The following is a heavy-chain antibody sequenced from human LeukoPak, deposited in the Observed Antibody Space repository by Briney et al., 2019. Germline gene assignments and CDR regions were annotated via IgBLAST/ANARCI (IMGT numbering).Heavy chain of an antibody. V-gene: IGHV3-7*01. J-gene: IGHJ4*02. D-gene: IGHD6-13*01. CDR3: ARELRPDPYSASWYNY. CDR1: GFIFNNYW. CDR2: IKGDGSEK. Sequence: GGSLRLSCAASGFIFNNYWMSWVRQAPGKGLEWVACIKGDGSEKYCVDSVKGRFTISRDNAKNSLYLQMNSLRVEDTAVYYCARELRPDPYSASWYNYWGQGTLVTVSS.